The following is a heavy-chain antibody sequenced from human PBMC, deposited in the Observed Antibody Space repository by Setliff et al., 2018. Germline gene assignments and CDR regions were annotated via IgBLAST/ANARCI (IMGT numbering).Heavy chain of an antibody. V-gene: IGHV4-4*08. CDR2: MYISGIT. CDR1: GGSISSYY. J-gene: IGHJ3*02. CDR3: AKIKAGGGSFDI. D-gene: IGHD3-16*01. Sequence: SETLSLTCTVSGGSISSYYWSWMRQPPGKGLEWIGYMYISGITNSNPSLKSRVTMSLDTSRNQFSLKLSSVTAADTAVYYCAKIKAGGGSFDIWGQGTMVTVS.